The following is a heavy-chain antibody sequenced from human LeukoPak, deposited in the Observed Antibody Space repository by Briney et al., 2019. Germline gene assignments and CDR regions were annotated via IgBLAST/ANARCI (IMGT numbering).Heavy chain of an antibody. D-gene: IGHD3-3*01. V-gene: IGHV3-74*01. CDR3: ARGFTIFGVVNDGFDL. Sequence: PGGSLRLSCAASEFTFSNYWMHWVRQAPGKGLVCVSRINSDGSSTSYADSVKGRFTISRDNAKNTLYLQMNSLRVEDTAVYYCARGFTIFGVVNDGFDLWGQGTTVTVSS. CDR2: INSDGSST. CDR1: EFTFSNYW. J-gene: IGHJ3*01.